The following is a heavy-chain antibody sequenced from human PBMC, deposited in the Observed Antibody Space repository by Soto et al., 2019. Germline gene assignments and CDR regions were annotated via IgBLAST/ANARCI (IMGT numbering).Heavy chain of an antibody. V-gene: IGHV1-18*01. J-gene: IGHJ6*02. Sequence: QVQLVQSGAEVKKPGASVKVSCKASGYTFTSYGISWVRQAPGQGLEWMGWISAYNGNTNYAQKLKGRVTMTTDTSTGTAYMELRSLRSDDTAVYYCASGDYYDGGVGYGMDVWGQGTTVTVSS. CDR1: GYTFTSYG. CDR2: ISAYNGNT. CDR3: ASGDYYDGGVGYGMDV. D-gene: IGHD3-22*01.